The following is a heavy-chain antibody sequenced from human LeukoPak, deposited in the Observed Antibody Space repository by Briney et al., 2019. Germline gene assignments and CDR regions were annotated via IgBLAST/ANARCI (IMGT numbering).Heavy chain of an antibody. J-gene: IGHJ4*02. CDR2: IYPGDSDT. CDR1: GYSFTSYL. V-gene: IGHV5-51*01. Sequence: GESLEISWKGSGYSFTSYLIGWVRQMPRKGLEWMGIIYPGDSDTRYSASFQGQVTITADNSIPIAYLQWSSLKASDTAMYYCARHSLRGKPSYYGSGSYYKGGYFDYWGQGTLVTVSS. CDR3: ARHSLRGKPSYYGSGSYYKGGYFDY. D-gene: IGHD3-10*01.